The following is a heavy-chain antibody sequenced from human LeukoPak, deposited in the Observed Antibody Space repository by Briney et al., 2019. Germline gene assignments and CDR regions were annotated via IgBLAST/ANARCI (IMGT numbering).Heavy chain of an antibody. CDR1: GFTFSSYW. CDR2: IKQDGSEK. J-gene: IGHJ5*02. Sequence: GSLSLSCAASGFTFSSYWMSWVRQAPGKGLEWVANIKQDGSEKYHVDSVKGRFTISRDNAKNSLYLQMNSLRAEGTAVYYCARQAAAGRVVWFDPWGQGTLVTVSS. D-gene: IGHD6-13*01. V-gene: IGHV3-7*01. CDR3: ARQAAAGRVVWFDP.